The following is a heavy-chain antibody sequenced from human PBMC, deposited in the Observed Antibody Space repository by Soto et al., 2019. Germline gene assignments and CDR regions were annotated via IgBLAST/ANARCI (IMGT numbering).Heavy chain of an antibody. Sequence: ASVKVSCKASGYTFTNYAIHWVRQAPGQRLEWMGWINAGNGNTRYSQKFQGRVTITRDTSATTASMKLSSLRSEDTALYYCARDLSYTNNYYYYGMDVWGQGTTVTVSS. J-gene: IGHJ6*02. CDR2: INAGNGNT. CDR1: GYTFTNYA. CDR3: ARDLSYTNNYYYYGMDV. V-gene: IGHV1-3*01. D-gene: IGHD2-8*01.